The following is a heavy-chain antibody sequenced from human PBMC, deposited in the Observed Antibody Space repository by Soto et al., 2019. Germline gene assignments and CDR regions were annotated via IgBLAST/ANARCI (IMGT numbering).Heavy chain of an antibody. CDR2: IHYSGTT. D-gene: IGHD6-13*01. V-gene: IGHV4-59*01. Sequence: SETLSLTCTASGGSMRNYFWTWIRQPPGKGLEWIGYIHYSGTTSFFPSYNPYLRSRVTISEDTSKNQFSLKLLSVTTADTAVYFCAAGEASSRNLAPYYLDFWGQGTLVTVSS. J-gene: IGHJ4*02. CDR1: GGSMRNYF. CDR3: AAGEASSRNLAPYYLDF.